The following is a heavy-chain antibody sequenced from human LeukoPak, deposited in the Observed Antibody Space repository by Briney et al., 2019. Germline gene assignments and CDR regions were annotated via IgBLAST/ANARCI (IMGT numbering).Heavy chain of an antibody. D-gene: IGHD6-13*01. CDR1: GFTFSDAW. Sequence: GGSLRLSCAASGFTFSDAWMSWVRQAPGKGLEWVGRIKSKTDGGTTDYAAPVKGRFTISRDNSKNTLYLQMNSLRAEDTAVYYCAKAGAFSSSWRFDYWGQGTLVTVSS. CDR2: IKSKTDGGTT. J-gene: IGHJ4*02. V-gene: IGHV3-15*01. CDR3: AKAGAFSSSWRFDY.